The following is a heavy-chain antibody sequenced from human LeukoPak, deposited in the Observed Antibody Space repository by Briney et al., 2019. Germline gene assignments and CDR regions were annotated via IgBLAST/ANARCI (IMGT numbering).Heavy chain of an antibody. CDR1: GYTFTRHG. J-gene: IGHJ4*02. V-gene: IGHV1-18*01. Sequence: ASVKVSCKASGYTFTRHGISWVRQAPGQGLEWMGWISAYNGNTNYAQKLQGRVTMTTDTSTSTAYMELRSLRSDDTAVYYCARARYCSGGSCLHHFDYWGQGTLVTVSS. D-gene: IGHD2-15*01. CDR2: ISAYNGNT. CDR3: ARARYCSGGSCLHHFDY.